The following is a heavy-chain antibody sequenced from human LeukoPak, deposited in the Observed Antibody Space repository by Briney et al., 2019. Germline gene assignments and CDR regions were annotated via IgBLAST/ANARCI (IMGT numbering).Heavy chain of an antibody. V-gene: IGHV3-74*01. D-gene: IGHD5-12*01. J-gene: IGHJ4*02. CDR2: INSDGSRI. CDR1: GFTLSDFW. CDR3: ARAPQIGFSGFDKNY. Sequence: SGGSLRLSCAASGFTLSDFWMHWVRQAPGKGLVWVSRINSDGSRIIYADSVKGRFTISRDNAKNTVYLRMNSRRADDSAVYYCARAPQIGFSGFDKNYWGQGTLVTVSS.